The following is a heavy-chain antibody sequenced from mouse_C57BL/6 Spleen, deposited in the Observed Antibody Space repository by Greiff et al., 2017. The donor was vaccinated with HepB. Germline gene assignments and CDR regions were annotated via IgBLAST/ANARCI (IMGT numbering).Heavy chain of an antibody. J-gene: IGHJ3*01. D-gene: IGHD4-1*01. V-gene: IGHV1-50*01. CDR3: ARRVYGTGTLFAY. CDR1: GYTFTSYW. CDR2: IDPSDSYT. Sequence: QVQLQQPGAELVKPGASVKLSCKASGYTFTSYWKQWVKQRPGQGLEWIGEIDPSDSYTNYNQKFKGKATLTVDTSSSTAYMQLSSLTSEDSAVYYCARRVYGTGTLFAYWGQGTLVTVSA.